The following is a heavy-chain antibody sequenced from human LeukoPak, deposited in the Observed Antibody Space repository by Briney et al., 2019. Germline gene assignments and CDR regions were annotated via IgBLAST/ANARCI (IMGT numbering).Heavy chain of an antibody. CDR2: IGSSSSAI. D-gene: IGHD3-3*01. V-gene: IGHV3-48*01. CDR3: ARGRFLESYMDV. Sequence: GGSLRLSCAASGFSSYSMNWVRQAPGKGLEWVSYIGSSSSAIYYADSVKGRFTISRDNAKNSLYLQMNSLRAEDTAVYYCARGRFLESYMDVWGKGTTVTVSS. J-gene: IGHJ6*03. CDR1: GFSSYS.